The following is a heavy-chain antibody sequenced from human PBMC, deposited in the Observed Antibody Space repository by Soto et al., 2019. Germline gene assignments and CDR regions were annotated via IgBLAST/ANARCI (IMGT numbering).Heavy chain of an antibody. CDR3: AIAVAANYFDY. CDR2: MISFFGTA. D-gene: IGHD6-19*01. V-gene: IGHV1-69*01. CDR1: GGTFSPYA. J-gene: IGHJ4*02. Sequence: QVQLVQSGAEVKNPGSSVKVSCKASGGTFSPYAINWVRQAPGQGLEWMGGMISFFGTANSAQQFQGRVTITADESTSTAYMDLSSLTSEDTAVYYCAIAVAANYFDYWGQGTLVTVSS.